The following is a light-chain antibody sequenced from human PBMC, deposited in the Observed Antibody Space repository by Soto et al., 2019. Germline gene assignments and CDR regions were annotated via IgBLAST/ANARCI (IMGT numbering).Light chain of an antibody. CDR1: QSVSSN. V-gene: IGKV3-15*01. Sequence: EIVMTQSPATLSVYPGERATLSCRASQSVSSNLAWYQQKPGQAPRLLIYGASTRATGIPARFSGSGSGTEFTLTISSLQSEDFVVYYCQQYNNWPPWTFGQGTKVDIK. CDR3: QQYNNWPPWT. CDR2: GAS. J-gene: IGKJ1*01.